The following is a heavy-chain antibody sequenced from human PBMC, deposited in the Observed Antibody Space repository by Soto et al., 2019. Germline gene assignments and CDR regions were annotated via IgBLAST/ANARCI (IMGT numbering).Heavy chain of an antibody. V-gene: IGHV1-2*02. Sequence: GASVKFSCKTSGYTFIGYYLNWVRQAPGQGLEWMGWVNPHTGGTHYAQKFDGRVTMTRDTSTYTAYMELSGLKFDDTATYFCARVMAYEQQLVPFDYWGQGTLVTVSS. CDR2: VNPHTGGT. CDR1: GYTFIGYY. CDR3: ARVMAYEQQLVPFDY. D-gene: IGHD6-13*01. J-gene: IGHJ4*02.